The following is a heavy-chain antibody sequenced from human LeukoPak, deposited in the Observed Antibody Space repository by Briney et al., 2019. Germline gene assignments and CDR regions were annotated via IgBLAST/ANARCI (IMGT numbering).Heavy chain of an antibody. V-gene: IGHV3-49*04. CDR3: GRDSPYFDY. CDR1: GFNFGNYA. Sequence: GGSLRLSCTPSGFNFGNYAMSWVRQAPGKGLEWVGFTRSKAYGGATEYAASVKGRVTISRDDSKSIAYLQMNSLKTEDTAVYYCGRDSPYFDYWGQGTLVTVSS. J-gene: IGHJ4*02. CDR2: TRSKAYGGAT.